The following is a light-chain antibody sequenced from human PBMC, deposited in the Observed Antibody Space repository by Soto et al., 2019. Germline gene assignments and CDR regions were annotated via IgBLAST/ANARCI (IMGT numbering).Light chain of an antibody. CDR2: AAS. CDR3: QQSYSSPFT. Sequence: DIQMTQSPSSLSASVGDRVTITCRASQSISVYLNWYQQKPGKAPKVLIYAASSLQRGVPSSFSGSGSGTDFTLTISSLQPEDFATYYCQQSYSSPFTFGGGTKVEIK. J-gene: IGKJ4*01. CDR1: QSISVY. V-gene: IGKV1-39*01.